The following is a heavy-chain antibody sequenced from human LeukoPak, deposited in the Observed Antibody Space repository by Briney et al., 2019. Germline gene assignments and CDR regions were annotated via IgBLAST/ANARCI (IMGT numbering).Heavy chain of an antibody. D-gene: IGHD6-19*01. CDR3: ARGVRSGVAVAGIRFDP. V-gene: IGHV1-18*01. J-gene: IGHJ5*02. CDR1: GYTFTSYG. Sequence: ASVKVSCKASGYTFTSYGISWVRQAPGQGLEWMGWISAYNGNTNYAQKLQGRVTMTTDTSTSTAYMELRSLRSDDTAVYYCARGVRSGVAVAGIRFDPWGQGTLVTVSS. CDR2: ISAYNGNT.